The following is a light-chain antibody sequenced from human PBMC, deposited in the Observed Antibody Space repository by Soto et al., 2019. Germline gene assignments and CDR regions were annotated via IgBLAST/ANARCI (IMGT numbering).Light chain of an antibody. V-gene: IGLV2-23*01. CDR1: SSDVGSYNL. Sequence: QSALTQPASVSGSPGQSITISCTGTSSDVGSYNLVSWYQQHPGKAPKLMIYEGSKRPSGVSNRFSGSKSGNTASLTISGLQAEDEADYYCCSYAVSSTPFGGGTKLTVL. CDR2: EGS. J-gene: IGLJ3*02. CDR3: CSYAVSSTP.